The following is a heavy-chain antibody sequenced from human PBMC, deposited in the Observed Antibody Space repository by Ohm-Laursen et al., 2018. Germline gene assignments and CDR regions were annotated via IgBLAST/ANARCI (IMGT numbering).Heavy chain of an antibody. J-gene: IGHJ6*02. V-gene: IGHV3-9*01. Sequence: SSLRLSCAAPGFTFDDYDMHWVRQAPGKGLAWVSGISWNSGSIGYADSVKGRFTISRDNAKNSLYLQMNSLRAEDTAVYYCARDVAHGGYGFGMDVWGQGTTVTVSS. CDR2: ISWNSGSI. CDR1: GFTFDDYD. CDR3: ARDVAHGGYGFGMDV. D-gene: IGHD5-12*01.